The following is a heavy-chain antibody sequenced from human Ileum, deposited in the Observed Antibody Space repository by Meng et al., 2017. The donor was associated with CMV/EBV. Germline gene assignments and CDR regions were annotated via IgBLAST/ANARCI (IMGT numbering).Heavy chain of an antibody. Sequence: GGSLRLSCAPSGFNLGGWSFNWVRQTPQKGLEWVASITGTGSPTRYAESVRGRFIISRDNAQNTLYLQMRSLRAEDSGLYYCARDNDFTTYVWGQGTLVTVSS. J-gene: IGHJ4*02. CDR3: ARDNDFTTYV. V-gene: IGHV3-21*01. CDR1: GFNLGGWS. D-gene: IGHD2/OR15-2a*01. CDR2: ITGTGSPT.